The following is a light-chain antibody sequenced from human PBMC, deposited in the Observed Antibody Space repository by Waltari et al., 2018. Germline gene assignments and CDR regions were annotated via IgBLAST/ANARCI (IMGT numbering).Light chain of an antibody. Sequence: DIQMTQSPSTLSASEGDRVTITCRASHTINNYLAWYQQKPGKAPKLVIYDASSLESGVPSRFSGSGSGTEFTLTISSLQPDDFATYYCQQSYNAPYTFGQGTNVEIK. V-gene: IGKV1-5*01. CDR2: DAS. CDR3: QQSYNAPYT. CDR1: HTINNY. J-gene: IGKJ2*01.